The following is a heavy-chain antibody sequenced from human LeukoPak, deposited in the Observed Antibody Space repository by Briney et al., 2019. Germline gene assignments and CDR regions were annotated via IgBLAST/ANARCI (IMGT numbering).Heavy chain of an antibody. Sequence: ASVKVSCKASGYTFTGYYIHWMRQAPGQGLEWMGWINPKNGGTNYIQKFRGRVTMTRDTSTSTAYMEVTSLRSDDTAVYYCAGYGDCSNGVCYFDNWGQGTLVTVSS. CDR1: GYTFTGYY. J-gene: IGHJ4*02. D-gene: IGHD2-8*01. CDR2: INPKNGGT. CDR3: AGYGDCSNGVCYFDN. V-gene: IGHV1-2*02.